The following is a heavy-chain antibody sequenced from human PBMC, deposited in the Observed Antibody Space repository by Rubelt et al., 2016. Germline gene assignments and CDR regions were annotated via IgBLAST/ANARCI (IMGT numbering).Heavy chain of an antibody. J-gene: IGHJ6*02. Sequence: SGGSTYYADSVKGRFTISRHNSKNTLYLQMNSLRAEDTAVYYCATSGYDPPRSYYGMDVWGQGTTVTVSS. V-gene: IGHV3-53*04. D-gene: IGHD5-12*01. CDR2: SGGST. CDR3: ATSGYDPPRSYYGMDV.